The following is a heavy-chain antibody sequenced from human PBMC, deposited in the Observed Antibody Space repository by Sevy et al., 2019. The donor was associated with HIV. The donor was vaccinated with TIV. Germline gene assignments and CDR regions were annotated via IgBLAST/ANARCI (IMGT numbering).Heavy chain of an antibody. V-gene: IGHV3-7*03. Sequence: GGCLRLSCVTSGFTFSDYWMTWVRQPPGKGLEWVANIREDGGQIYYLDSVKGRFTISRDNAKSSVFLQMNSLRVDDTAVYYCARAVAAAGSYWGQGTLVTVSS. CDR2: IREDGGQI. D-gene: IGHD6-13*01. J-gene: IGHJ4*02. CDR1: GFTFSDYW. CDR3: ARAVAAAGSY.